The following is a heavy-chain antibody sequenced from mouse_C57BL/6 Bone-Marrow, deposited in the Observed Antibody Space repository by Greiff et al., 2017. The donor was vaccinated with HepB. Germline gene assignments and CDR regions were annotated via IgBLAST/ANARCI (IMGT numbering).Heavy chain of an antibody. CDR3: ARPCTTWGDAMDY. Sequence: QVQLKQPGPELVKPGASVKLSCTASGYTFTSYWMHWVKQSPGQGLEWIGTINPSNGGTNYNEQFKSKATLTVDKSSSTAYMQLSSLTSEDSAVYYCARPCTTWGDAMDYWGQGTSVTVSS. J-gene: IGHJ4*01. CDR1: GYTFTSYW. V-gene: IGHV1-53*01. D-gene: IGHD4-1*01. CDR2: INPSNGGT.